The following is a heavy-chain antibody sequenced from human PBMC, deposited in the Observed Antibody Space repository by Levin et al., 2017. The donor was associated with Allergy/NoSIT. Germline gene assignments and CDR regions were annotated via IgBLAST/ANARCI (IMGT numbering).Heavy chain of an antibody. Sequence: GGSLRLSCAASGFTFSSYSMNWVRQAPGKGLEWVSYISSSSSTIYYADSVKGRFTISRDNAKNSLYLQMNSLRAEDTAVYYCASFFLMVRGAPFDYWGQGTLVTVSS. V-gene: IGHV3-48*01. D-gene: IGHD3-10*01. J-gene: IGHJ4*02. CDR3: ASFFLMVRGAPFDY. CDR1: GFTFSSYS. CDR2: ISSSSSTI.